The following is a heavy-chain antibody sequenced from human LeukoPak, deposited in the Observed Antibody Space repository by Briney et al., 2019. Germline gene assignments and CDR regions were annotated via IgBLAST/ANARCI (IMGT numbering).Heavy chain of an antibody. Sequence: GGSLRLSCAASGFTFTNYYMHWVRQAPGQGLEWVGIINPSGGSTSYAQKFQGRVTMTRDKSKSTVYMELNSLRSEDTAVYYCARDLAVGHYYFDYWGQGTLVTVSS. V-gene: IGHV1-46*01. CDR2: INPSGGST. J-gene: IGHJ4*02. CDR3: ARDLAVGHYYFDY. CDR1: GFTFTNYY. D-gene: IGHD6-19*01.